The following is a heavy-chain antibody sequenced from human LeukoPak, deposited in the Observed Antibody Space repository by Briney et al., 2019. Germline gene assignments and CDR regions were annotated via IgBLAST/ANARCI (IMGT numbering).Heavy chain of an antibody. D-gene: IGHD2-15*01. CDR2: MNPNSGNT. J-gene: IGHJ4*02. Sequence: ASVKVSCKAPGYTFTSYDINWVRQATGQGLEWMGWMNPNSGNTGYAQKFQGRVTMTRNTSISTAYMELSSLRSEDTAVYYCARVHCSGGSCYSRLAPAAGYRYYFDYWGQGTLVTVSS. CDR1: GYTFTSYD. V-gene: IGHV1-8*01. CDR3: ARVHCSGGSCYSRLAPAAGYRYYFDY.